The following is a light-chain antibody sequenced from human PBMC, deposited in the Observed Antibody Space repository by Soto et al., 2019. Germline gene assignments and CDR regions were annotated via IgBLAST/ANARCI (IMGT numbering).Light chain of an antibody. CDR3: QQYNTWPPIT. CDR1: QSISNW. CDR2: KAS. V-gene: IGKV1-5*03. Sequence: DIQMTQSPSTLSASVGDRVTITCRASQSISNWLAWYQQKPGKAPKLLIYKASSLESGVPSRFSGSGSGTEFTLTISSLQTDDFSTYYCQQYNTWPPITFGQGTRLEIK. J-gene: IGKJ5*01.